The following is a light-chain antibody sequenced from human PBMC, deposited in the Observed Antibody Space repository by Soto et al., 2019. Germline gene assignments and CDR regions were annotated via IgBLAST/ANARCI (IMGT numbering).Light chain of an antibody. CDR3: QQSYDSPPT. V-gene: IGKV1-39*01. CDR2: GAS. CDR1: QSINNY. Sequence: DIQMTQSPSTLSASVGDRVTITCRASQSINNYLNWYQQKPVKAPKCLIYGASSLQSGVSSRFSGRGSGTDYTLTISSLQPEDFATYFCQQSYDSPPTFGGGTKVEIK. J-gene: IGKJ4*01.